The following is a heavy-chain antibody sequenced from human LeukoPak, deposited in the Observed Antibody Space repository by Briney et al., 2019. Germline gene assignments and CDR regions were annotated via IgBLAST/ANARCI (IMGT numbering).Heavy chain of an antibody. J-gene: IGHJ4*02. D-gene: IGHD6-13*01. CDR2: ISYDGSNK. CDR3: ARLKDSSSWYIDY. CDR1: GFTFSSYA. V-gene: IGHV3-30-3*01. Sequence: PGGSLRFFCAASGFTFSSYAMHWVRQAPGKGLEWVAVISYDGSNKYYADSVKGRFTISRDNSKDTLYLQMNSLRAEDTAVYYCARLKDSSSWYIDYWGQGTLVTVSS.